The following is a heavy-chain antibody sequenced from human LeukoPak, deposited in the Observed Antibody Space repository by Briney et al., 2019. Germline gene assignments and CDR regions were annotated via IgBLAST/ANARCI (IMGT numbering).Heavy chain of an antibody. CDR2: INPNSGGT. CDR3: ARDEIFLEWLF. D-gene: IGHD3-3*01. V-gene: IGHV1-2*06. J-gene: IGHJ4*02. Sequence: ASVKVSCKASGYTFTGYYMHRLRQAPGQGLEWMGRINPNSGGTNYAQKFQGRVTMTRDTSISTAYMELSRLRSDDTAVYYCARDEIFLEWLFWGQGTLVTVPS. CDR1: GYTFTGYY.